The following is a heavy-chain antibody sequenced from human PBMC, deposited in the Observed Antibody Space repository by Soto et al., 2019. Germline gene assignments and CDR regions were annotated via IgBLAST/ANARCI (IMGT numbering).Heavy chain of an antibody. CDR3: ARDRRWLSPFDAFDI. V-gene: IGHV3-33*01. J-gene: IGHJ3*02. D-gene: IGHD3-22*01. CDR2: IWYDGSNK. CDR1: GFTFSSYG. Sequence: GGSLRLSCAASGFTFSSYGMHWVRRAPGKGLEWVAVIWYDGSNKYYADSVKGRFTISRDNSKNTLYLQMNSLRAEDTAVYYCARDRRWLSPFDAFDIWGQGTMVTVSS.